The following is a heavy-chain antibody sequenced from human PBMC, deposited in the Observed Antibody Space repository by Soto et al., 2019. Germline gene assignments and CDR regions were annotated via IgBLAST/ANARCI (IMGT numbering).Heavy chain of an antibody. J-gene: IGHJ3*02. CDR1: GFTFSSYW. CDR3: ARRRVDCSGGSCYSNAFDI. V-gene: IGHV3-74*01. Sequence: EVQLVESGGGLVQPGGSLRLSCAASGFTFSSYWMHWVRQAPGKGLVWVSRINSDGSSTSYADSVKGRFTISRDNAKNTLYLQMNSLIAEDTAVYYCARRRVDCSGGSCYSNAFDIWGQGTMVTVSS. CDR2: INSDGSST. D-gene: IGHD2-15*01.